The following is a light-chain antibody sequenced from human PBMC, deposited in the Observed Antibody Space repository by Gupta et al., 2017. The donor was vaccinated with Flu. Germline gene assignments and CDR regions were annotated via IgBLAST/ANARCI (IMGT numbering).Light chain of an antibody. CDR3: QSKDKSLSGYVV. J-gene: IGLJ2*01. CDR1: VSNIGAGHD. Sequence: QSVLTQPPCVSGTPRQRFLISCHGKVSNIGAGHDVPVYPQFPGTAPKLLIVVTNNRPSGVPDRFSDSKSGASASLAITGLQAEDEADYYCQSKDKSLSGYVVFGGGTKLTVL. V-gene: IGLV1-40*01. CDR2: VTN.